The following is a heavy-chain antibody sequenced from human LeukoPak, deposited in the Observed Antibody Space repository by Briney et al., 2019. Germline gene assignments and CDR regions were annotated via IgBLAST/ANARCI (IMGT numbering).Heavy chain of an antibody. D-gene: IGHD3-3*01. CDR2: IKEDGSEK. CDR3: ARVVTIFGVENYYYYMDV. J-gene: IGHJ6*03. Sequence: GGSLRLSCVASGFSFSRYWMSWVRQAPGKGLEWVANIKEDGSEKYYVDSVKGRFTISRDNAKNSVYLQMNSLRAEDTAVYYCARVVTIFGVENYYYYMDVWGKGTTVTVSS. CDR1: GFSFSRYW. V-gene: IGHV3-7*01.